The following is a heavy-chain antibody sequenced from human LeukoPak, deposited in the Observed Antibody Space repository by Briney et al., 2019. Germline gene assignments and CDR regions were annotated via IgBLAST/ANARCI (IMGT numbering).Heavy chain of an antibody. Sequence: PSQTLSLTCTVSGGSISSGDYYWSWIRQPPGKGLEWIGYIYHSGSTYYNPSLKSRVTISVDRSKNQFSLKLSSVTAADTAVYYCARARRMAPAAKLFDYWGQGTLVTVSS. J-gene: IGHJ4*02. V-gene: IGHV4-30-4*01. CDR3: ARARRMAPAAKLFDY. D-gene: IGHD6-13*01. CDR2: IYHSGST. CDR1: GGSISSGDYY.